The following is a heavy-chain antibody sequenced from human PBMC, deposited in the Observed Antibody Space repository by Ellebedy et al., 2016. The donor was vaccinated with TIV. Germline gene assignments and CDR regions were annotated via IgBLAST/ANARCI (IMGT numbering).Heavy chain of an antibody. CDR2: IIPIFGTA. CDR1: GGTFSSYA. CDR3: ASASTTYYDILTGNYGMDV. V-gene: IGHV1-69*13. D-gene: IGHD3-9*01. Sequence: SVKVSCXASGGTFSSYAISWVRQAPGQGLEWMGGIIPIFGTANYAQKFQGRVTITADESTSTAYMELSSLRSEDTAVYYCASASTTYYDILTGNYGMDVWGQGTTVTVSS. J-gene: IGHJ6*02.